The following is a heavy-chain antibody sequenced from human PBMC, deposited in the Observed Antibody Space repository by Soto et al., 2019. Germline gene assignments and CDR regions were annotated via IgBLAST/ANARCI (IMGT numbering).Heavy chain of an antibody. V-gene: IGHV3-74*01. J-gene: IGHJ6*02. Sequence: HPGGSLRLSCAASGFTFSSYWMHWVRQAPGKGLVWVSLINCYGCSTSFADSVKGRFTISRDNAKNTLYLQMNSLRAEDTAVYYCARVDSGSYYYYGMDVWGQGTTVTVSS. CDR3: ARVDSGSYYYYGMDV. D-gene: IGHD1-26*01. CDR1: GFTFSSYW. CDR2: INCYGCST.